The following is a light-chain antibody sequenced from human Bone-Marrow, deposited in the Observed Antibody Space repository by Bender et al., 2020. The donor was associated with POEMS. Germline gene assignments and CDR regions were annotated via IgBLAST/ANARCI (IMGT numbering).Light chain of an antibody. CDR1: SSNIGSNT. Sequence: QSGLTQPPSASGTPGQRVTISCSGRSSNIGSNTVNWYQQLPGTAPKLLIYINNQRPSGVPDRFSGSKSGTSASLAISGLQSEDEADYYCAAWEDSLNGWVFGGGTKLTVL. J-gene: IGLJ3*02. V-gene: IGLV1-44*01. CDR2: INN. CDR3: AAWEDSLNGWV.